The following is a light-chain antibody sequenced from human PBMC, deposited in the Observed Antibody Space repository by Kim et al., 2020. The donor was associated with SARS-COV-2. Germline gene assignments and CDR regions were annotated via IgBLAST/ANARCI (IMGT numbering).Light chain of an antibody. V-gene: IGKV1-27*01. J-gene: IGKJ2*01. CDR3: QKYDTAPYT. CDR2: SAS. CDR1: QGFKNF. Sequence: SASVGDRVTITCRASQGFKNFLAWYQHKPGKVPTLLIHSASTLHSGVPSRFSGSGYGTDFTLTISSLQPEDGATYYCQKYDTAPYTFGQGTKLEI.